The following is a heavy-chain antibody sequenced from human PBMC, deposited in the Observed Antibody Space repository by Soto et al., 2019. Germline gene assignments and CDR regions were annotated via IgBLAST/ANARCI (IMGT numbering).Heavy chain of an antibody. J-gene: IGHJ4*01. D-gene: IGHD2-15*01. Sequence: ASLKVSWKASGYTFTSFYMHWVRQAPGQGLEWKGKINPSGSKSHPQKYQGKVTKTQDTSTNKGQMEPERLRSGDTAVYYCARVYCSGGSCYSIDYWG. CDR3: ARVYCSGGSCYSIDY. V-gene: IGHV1-46*03. CDR2: INPSGSK. CDR1: GYTFTSFY.